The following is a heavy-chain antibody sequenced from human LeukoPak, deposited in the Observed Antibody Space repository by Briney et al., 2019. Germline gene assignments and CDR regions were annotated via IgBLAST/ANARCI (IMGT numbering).Heavy chain of an antibody. V-gene: IGHV3-15*01. CDR2: IKSKTDGGTT. CDR3: TTGDYVWGSYRYMDY. J-gene: IGHJ4*02. Sequence: GGSLRLSCAASGFTSSSAWMSWVRQAPGKGLEWVGRIKSKTDGGTTDYAAPVKGRFTISRDDSKNTLYLQMNSLKTEDTAVYYCTTGDYVWGSYRYMDYWGQGTLVTVS. D-gene: IGHD3-16*02. CDR1: GFTSSSAW.